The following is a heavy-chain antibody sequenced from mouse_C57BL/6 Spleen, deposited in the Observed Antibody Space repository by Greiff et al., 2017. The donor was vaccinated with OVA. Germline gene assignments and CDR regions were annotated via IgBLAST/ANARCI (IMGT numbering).Heavy chain of an antibody. D-gene: IGHD1-1*01. CDR2: LSDGGSYT. CDR1: GFTFSSYA. Sequence: EVKLVESGGGLVKPGGSLKLSCAASGFTFSSYAMSWVRQTPEKRLEWVATLSDGGSYTYYPDNVKGRFTISRDNAKNNLYLQMSHLKSEDTAMYYCASDYYGSRPEYFDVWGTGTTVTGTS. CDR3: ASDYYGSRPEYFDV. J-gene: IGHJ1*03. V-gene: IGHV5-4*03.